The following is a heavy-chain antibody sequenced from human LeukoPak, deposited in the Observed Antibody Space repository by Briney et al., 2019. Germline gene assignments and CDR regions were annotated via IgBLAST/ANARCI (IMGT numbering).Heavy chain of an antibody. J-gene: IGHJ4*02. CDR1: GFTFSSYW. Sequence: PGGSLRLSCAASGFTFSSYWMHWVRQAPGKGLVWVSRINSDGSSTSYADSVKGRFTIFRDNAKNTLYLQMNSLRAEDTAVYYCARGRYCSGGSCYDDYWGQGTLVTVSS. CDR3: ARGRYCSGGSCYDDY. V-gene: IGHV3-74*01. D-gene: IGHD2-15*01. CDR2: INSDGSST.